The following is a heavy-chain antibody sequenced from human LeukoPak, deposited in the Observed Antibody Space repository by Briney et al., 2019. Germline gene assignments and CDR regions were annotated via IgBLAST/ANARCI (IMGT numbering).Heavy chain of an antibody. CDR2: IFYTGDT. J-gene: IGHJ5*02. CDR1: GGSILDSTYY. Sequence: PSETLSLTCTVSGGSILDSTYYWAWIRQPPGKGLEWIATIFYTGDTHYNPSLKSRVTMSVDMVKNQFSLNLNSVTAADTAVYYCARQSSGYYYGWFDPWGQGTLVTVSS. V-gene: IGHV4-39*01. CDR3: ARQSSGYYYGWFDP. D-gene: IGHD3-22*01.